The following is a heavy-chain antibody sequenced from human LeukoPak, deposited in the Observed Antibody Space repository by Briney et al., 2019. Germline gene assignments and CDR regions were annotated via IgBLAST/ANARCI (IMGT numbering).Heavy chain of an antibody. J-gene: IGHJ5*02. CDR3: ARDSRYCSGGSCYPNWFDP. Sequence: SVKVSCKASGYIFTSYGISWVRQAPGQGLEWMGWISAYNGNTNYAQKLQGRVTMTTDTSTSTAYMELRSLRSDDTAVYYCARDSRYCSGGSCYPNWFDPWGEGTLVTVSS. CDR1: GYIFTSYG. CDR2: ISAYNGNT. V-gene: IGHV1-18*04. D-gene: IGHD2-15*01.